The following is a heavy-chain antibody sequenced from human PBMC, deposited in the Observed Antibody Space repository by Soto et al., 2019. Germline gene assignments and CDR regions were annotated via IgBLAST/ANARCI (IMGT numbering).Heavy chain of an antibody. Sequence: PGGSLRLSCAASGFTFSSYAMSWVRQAPGKGLEWVSAISGSGGSTYYADSVKGRFTISRDNSKNTLYLQMNSLRAEDTAVYYCAKEYSSRWYSTGAFDIWGQGTMVTVSS. V-gene: IGHV3-23*01. CDR3: AKEYSSRWYSTGAFDI. CDR2: ISGSGGST. CDR1: GFTFSSYA. J-gene: IGHJ3*02. D-gene: IGHD6-13*01.